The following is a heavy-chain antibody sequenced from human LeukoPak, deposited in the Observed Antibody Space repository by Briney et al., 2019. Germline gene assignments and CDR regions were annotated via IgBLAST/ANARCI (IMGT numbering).Heavy chain of an antibody. CDR1: GGSISSSSYC. J-gene: IGHJ5*02. D-gene: IGHD6-6*01. Sequence: SETLSLTCTVSGGSISSSSYCWGWIRQPPGKGLEWIGSIYYSGSTYYNPSLKSRVTISVDTSKNQFSLKLSSVTAADTAVYYCARHQLVNWFDPWGQGTLVTVSS. CDR2: IYYSGST. V-gene: IGHV4-39*01. CDR3: ARHQLVNWFDP.